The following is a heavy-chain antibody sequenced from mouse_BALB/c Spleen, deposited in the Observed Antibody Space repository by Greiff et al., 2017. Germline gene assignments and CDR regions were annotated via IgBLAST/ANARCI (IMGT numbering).Heavy chain of an antibody. Sequence: EVKVEESGGGLVKPGGSLKLSCAASGFTFSSYTMSWVRQTPEKRLEWVATISSGGGNTYYPDSVKGRFTISRDNAKNNLYLQMSSLRSEDTALYYCARWGNYNFDYWGQGTTLTVSS. J-gene: IGHJ2*01. CDR2: ISSGGGNT. CDR1: GFTFSSYT. CDR3: ARWGNYNFDY. D-gene: IGHD2-1*01. V-gene: IGHV5-9*03.